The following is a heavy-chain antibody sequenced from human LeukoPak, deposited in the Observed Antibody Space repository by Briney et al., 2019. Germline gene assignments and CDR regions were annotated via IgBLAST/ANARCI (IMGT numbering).Heavy chain of an antibody. Sequence: GGSLRLSCAASGFTFSSYSMTWVRQAPGKGLEWVSSMSSGSTYIYYADSVRGRFTISRDNAKNSLFLVMNSLRAEDTAVYYCARVHCSSTSCYRGHFDYWGQGTLVTVSS. V-gene: IGHV3-21*04. D-gene: IGHD2-2*02. J-gene: IGHJ4*02. CDR3: ARVHCSSTSCYRGHFDY. CDR1: GFTFSSYS. CDR2: MSSGSTYI.